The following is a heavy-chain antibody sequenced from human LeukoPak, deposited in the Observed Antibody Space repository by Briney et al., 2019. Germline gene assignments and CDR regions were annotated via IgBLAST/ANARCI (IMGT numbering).Heavy chain of an antibody. D-gene: IGHD2-8*01. CDR1: GFTFSSYE. Sequence: GGSLRLSCAASGFTFSSYEMSWVRQAPGKGLEWVSTIGGGGGSTDYTDSVKGRFTISRDNSKNTLYLQMNSLGAEDTAVYYCAKGHRYCTSGNRNSAVDYWGQGTLVTVSS. J-gene: IGHJ4*02. CDR2: IGGGGGST. V-gene: IGHV3-23*01. CDR3: AKGHRYCTSGNRNSAVDY.